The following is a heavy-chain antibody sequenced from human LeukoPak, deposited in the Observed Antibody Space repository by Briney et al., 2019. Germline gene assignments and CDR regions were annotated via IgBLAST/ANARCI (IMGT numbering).Heavy chain of an antibody. V-gene: IGHV4-34*01. CDR1: GGSFSGYY. J-gene: IGHJ4*02. D-gene: IGHD6-19*01. Sequence: MPSETLSLTCAVYGGSFSGYYWSWIRQSPGKGLEWIGEINYSGTTNYNPSLKSRVTVSVDPAKNQLSLKLRSVTAADTAVYYCARGGGVAVADYFFDLWGQGTLVTVSS. CDR3: ARGGGVAVADYFFDL. CDR2: INYSGTT.